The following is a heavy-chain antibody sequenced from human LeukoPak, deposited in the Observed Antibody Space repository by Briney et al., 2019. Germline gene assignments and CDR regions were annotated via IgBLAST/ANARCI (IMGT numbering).Heavy chain of an antibody. Sequence: GGSLRLSCAASGFTFSSYSMNWVRQAPGKGLEWVSSISSSSSYIYYADSVKGRFTISRDNSKNTLYLQMNSLRAEDTAVYYCAKDGIRTMIVVVRRRPCYFDYWGQGTLVTVSS. CDR2: ISSSSSYI. CDR1: GFTFSSYS. J-gene: IGHJ4*02. CDR3: AKDGIRTMIVVVRRRPCYFDY. D-gene: IGHD3-22*01. V-gene: IGHV3-21*04.